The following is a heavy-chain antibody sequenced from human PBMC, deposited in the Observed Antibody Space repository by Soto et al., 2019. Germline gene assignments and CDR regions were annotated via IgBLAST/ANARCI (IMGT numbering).Heavy chain of an antibody. J-gene: IGHJ3*02. CDR1: GFTFSNYA. Sequence: GGSLRLSCAASGFTFSNYAMSWVRQAPGKGLEWVSAISGSGGSTYYADSVKGRFTISRDNSKNTLYLQMNSLRAEDTAVYYCAKNTGSYRKAFDIWGQGTMVTVSS. CDR3: AKNTGSYRKAFDI. CDR2: ISGSGGST. D-gene: IGHD1-26*01. V-gene: IGHV3-23*01.